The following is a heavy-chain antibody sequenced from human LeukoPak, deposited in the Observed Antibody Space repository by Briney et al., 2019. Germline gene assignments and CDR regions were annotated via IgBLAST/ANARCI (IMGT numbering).Heavy chain of an antibody. D-gene: IGHD3-10*01. CDR2: IYSGGST. CDR1: GFTVSSNY. V-gene: IGHV3-66*01. J-gene: IGHJ6*02. Sequence: PGEPLRLSCAASGFTVSSNYMSWVRQAPGKGLEWVSVIYSGGSTYYADSVKGRLTISRDNSKNTLYLQMNSLRAEDTAVYYCARDHGAGSGSFSDYYYGMDVWGQGTTVTVSS. CDR3: ARDHGAGSGSFSDYYYGMDV.